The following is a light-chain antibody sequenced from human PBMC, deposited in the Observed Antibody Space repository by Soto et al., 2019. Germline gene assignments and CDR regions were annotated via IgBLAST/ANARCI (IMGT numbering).Light chain of an antibody. J-gene: IGLJ1*01. CDR2: EDT. Sequence: SYELTQPPSVSVSPEQTASITCSGDKLGGRFVCWYQQKPGQSPVLVMYEDTKRPSGIPERFSGSNSGNTAILTISGTLAMDEADYYCQAWDSSTAVFGTGTKLTVL. CDR1: KLGGRF. CDR3: QAWDSSTAV. V-gene: IGLV3-1*01.